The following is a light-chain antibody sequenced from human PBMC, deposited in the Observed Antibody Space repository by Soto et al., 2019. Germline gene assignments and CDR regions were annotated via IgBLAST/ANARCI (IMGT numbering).Light chain of an antibody. CDR3: QQYKTYSRT. CDR1: QSISPW. CDR2: KAS. V-gene: IGKV1-5*03. Sequence: DIQMTQSPSTLSASVGDRVTITCRASQSISPWLAWYQQKPGKAPKILIYKASSLESGVPSRFSGTDSGTEFTLTISSLQPDDFATYYCQQYKTYSRTFGQGTKLDI. J-gene: IGKJ2*01.